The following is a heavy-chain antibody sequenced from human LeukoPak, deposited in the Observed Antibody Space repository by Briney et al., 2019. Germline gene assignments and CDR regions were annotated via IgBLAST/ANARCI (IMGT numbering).Heavy chain of an antibody. V-gene: IGHV4-59*01. CDR1: GGSFSGYY. Sequence: SETLSLTCAVYGGSFSGYYWSWIRQPPGKGLEWIGYIYYSGGTNYNPSLKSRVTISIDASKNQFSLKLSSVTAADTAVYYCARDLSGWYNWFDPWGQGTLVTVSS. CDR2: IYYSGGT. J-gene: IGHJ5*02. CDR3: ARDLSGWYNWFDP. D-gene: IGHD6-19*01.